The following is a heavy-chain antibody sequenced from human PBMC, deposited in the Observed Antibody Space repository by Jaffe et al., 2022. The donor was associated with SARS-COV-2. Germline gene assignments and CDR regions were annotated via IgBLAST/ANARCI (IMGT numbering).Heavy chain of an antibody. V-gene: IGHV4-59*01. J-gene: IGHJ4*02. CDR3: ARLGYYYDSSGYYYEKGFPDY. CDR1: GGSISSYY. CDR2: IYYSGST. Sequence: QVQLQESGPGLVKPSETLSLTCTVSGGSISSYYWSWIRQPPGKGLEWIGYIYYSGSTNYNPSLKSRVTISVDTSKNQFSLKLSSVTAADTAVYYCARLGYYYDSSGYYYEKGFPDYWGQGTLVTVSS. D-gene: IGHD3-22*01.